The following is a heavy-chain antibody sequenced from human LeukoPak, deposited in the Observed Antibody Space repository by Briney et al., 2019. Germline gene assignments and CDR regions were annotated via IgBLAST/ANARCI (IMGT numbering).Heavy chain of an antibody. CDR1: GGSFSGYY. Sequence: KSSETLSLTCAVYGGSFSGYYWSWIRQPPGKGLERIGEINHSGSNNYNPSLKSRVTISVDTSKNQFSLKLSSVTAADTAVYYCASLPTVYSRGYLALWGQGTLVTVSS. CDR2: INHSGSN. V-gene: IGHV4-34*01. D-gene: IGHD3-22*01. CDR3: ASLPTVYSRGYLAL. J-gene: IGHJ4*02.